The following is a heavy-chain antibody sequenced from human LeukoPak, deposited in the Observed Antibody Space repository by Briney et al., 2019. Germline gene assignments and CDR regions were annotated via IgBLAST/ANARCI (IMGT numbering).Heavy chain of an antibody. CDR1: GYTFTSYY. Sequence: GVAVKVSCKASGYTFTSYYMHWVRQAPGQGLEWMGIINPSGGGTTYAQRFQGRVTMTRDTSTSTVYMDLSSLTSEDTAVYYCARGGGDYGDNWGQGTLVTVSA. J-gene: IGHJ4*02. CDR3: ARGGGDYGDN. V-gene: IGHV1-46*01. D-gene: IGHD3-10*01. CDR2: INPSGGGT.